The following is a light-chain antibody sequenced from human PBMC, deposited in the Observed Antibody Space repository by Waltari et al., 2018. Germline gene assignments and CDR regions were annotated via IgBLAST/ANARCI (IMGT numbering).Light chain of an antibody. V-gene: IGKV1-39*01. CDR1: QNISNY. CDR3: QQSYSSLWT. Sequence: DILMTQSPSSLSASVGDRVTITCRASQNISNYLNWYQQKPGKAPKLLIYASSPLQSGVPSRFSGSGSGTDFTLTISSLQPDDFATYSCQQSYSSLWTFGQGAKVEIK. J-gene: IGKJ1*01. CDR2: ASS.